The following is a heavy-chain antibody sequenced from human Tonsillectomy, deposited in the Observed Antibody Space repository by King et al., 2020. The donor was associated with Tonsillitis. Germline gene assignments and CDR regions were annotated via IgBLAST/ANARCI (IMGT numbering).Heavy chain of an antibody. D-gene: IGHD3-16*02. J-gene: IGHJ4*02. V-gene: IGHV4-59*01. CDR3: ARYRGYTSSYYFDY. Sequence: VQLQESGPGLVKPSETLSLTCTVSGGSIGSYYWSWIRQPPGKGLEWIGYIYYSGSTNYNPSLKSRVTISVDTYKNQFSLKLSSVTAADTAVYYCARYRGYTSSYYFDYWGQGTLVTVSS. CDR1: GGSIGSYY. CDR2: IYYSGST.